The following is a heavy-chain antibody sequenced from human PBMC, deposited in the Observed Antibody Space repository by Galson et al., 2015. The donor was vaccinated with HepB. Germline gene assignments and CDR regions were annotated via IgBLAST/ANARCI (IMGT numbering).Heavy chain of an antibody. D-gene: IGHD3-22*01. CDR1: GFTFSSYS. CDR3: TTDDALYDSSGYYYPSGAH. Sequence: SLRLSCAASGFTFSSYSMNWVRQAPGKGLEWVSYISSSSSTIYYADSVKGRFTISRDNAKNSLYLQMNSLRAEDTAVYYCTTDDALYDSSGYYYPSGAHWGQGTLVTVSS. V-gene: IGHV3-48*01. CDR2: ISSSSSTI. J-gene: IGHJ4*02.